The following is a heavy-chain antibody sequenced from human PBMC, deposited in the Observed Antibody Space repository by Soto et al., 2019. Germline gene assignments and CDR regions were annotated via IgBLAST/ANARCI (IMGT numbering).Heavy chain of an antibody. J-gene: IGHJ4*02. CDR2: ISADNGNT. CDR1: GYTFTNFG. Sequence: QVQLVQSGAEVKKPGASVKVSCKTSGYTFTNFGLSWVRQAPGQGLEWMGWISADNGNTNYAQNFEGRVTMTTDTYTSTAYMELRSLRSDDTSVYYCARGGTQIDYWGQGTLVTVSS. CDR3: ARGGTQIDY. D-gene: IGHD3-16*01. V-gene: IGHV1-18*01.